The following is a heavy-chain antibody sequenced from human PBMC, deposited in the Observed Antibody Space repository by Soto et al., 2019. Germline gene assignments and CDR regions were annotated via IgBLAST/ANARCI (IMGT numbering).Heavy chain of an antibody. CDR1: GGSISSSNW. J-gene: IGHJ6*02. CDR2: IYHSGST. V-gene: IGHV4-4*02. CDR3: ARSAENGGLYSYGSGSYGMDV. Sequence: PSETLSLTCAVSGGSISSSNWWSWVRQPPGKGLEWIGEIYHSGSTNYNPSLKSRVTISVDKSKNQFSLKLSSVTAADTAVYYCARSAENGGLYSYGSGSYGMDVWGQGTPVTVSS. D-gene: IGHD3-10*01.